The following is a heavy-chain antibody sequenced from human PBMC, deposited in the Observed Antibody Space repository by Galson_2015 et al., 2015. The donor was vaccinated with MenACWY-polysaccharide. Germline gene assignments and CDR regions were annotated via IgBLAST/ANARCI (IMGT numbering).Heavy chain of an antibody. J-gene: IGHJ6*02. CDR2: ISGSGGST. CDR1: GFTFSSYA. V-gene: IGHV3-23*01. Sequence: SLRLSCAASGFTFSSYAMSWVRQAPGKGLEWVSAISGSGGSTYYADSVKGRFTISRDNSKNTLYLQMNSLRAEDTAVYYCAKVRTIFGSYYYYGMDVWGQGTTVTVSS. CDR3: AKVRTIFGSYYYYGMDV. D-gene: IGHD3-3*01.